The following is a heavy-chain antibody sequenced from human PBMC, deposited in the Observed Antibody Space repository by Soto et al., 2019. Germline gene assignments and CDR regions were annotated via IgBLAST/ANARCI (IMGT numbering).Heavy chain of an antibody. CDR3: ARGWEVPAATFDS. Sequence: QVQLVQSGAEVKKPGTSVKVSCKASGYTFTTYDINWVRQAPGQGLAWMGWMTPHSGKTGYAPKFQGSVTMTRDTSISTAYMELSSLRSEDTAVYFCARGWEVPAATFDSWGQGTLVTVSS. V-gene: IGHV1-8*01. J-gene: IGHJ4*02. CDR2: MTPHSGKT. D-gene: IGHD2-2*01. CDR1: GYTFTTYD.